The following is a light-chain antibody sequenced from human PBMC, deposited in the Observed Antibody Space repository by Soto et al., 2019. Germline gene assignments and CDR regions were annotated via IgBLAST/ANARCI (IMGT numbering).Light chain of an antibody. CDR1: SSDVGGYNY. V-gene: IGLV2-14*01. CDR3: ISYTSTSTRV. Sequence: QSMLTQPAAVSGSPGQSIIISCTGTSSDVGGYNYVSWYQQHSGKAPKLLIYEVTNRPSGVSNRFSGSKSGNTASLTISGLRAEDEADYYCISYTSTSTRVFGGGTKLTVL. J-gene: IGLJ3*02. CDR2: EVT.